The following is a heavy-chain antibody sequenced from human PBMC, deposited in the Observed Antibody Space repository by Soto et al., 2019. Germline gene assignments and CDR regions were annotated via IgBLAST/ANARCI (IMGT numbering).Heavy chain of an antibody. J-gene: IGHJ4*02. CDR3: ARGKEVDY. CDR1: GGSFSGYY. Sequence: SETLSLTCAVYGGSFSGYYWSWIRQPPGKGLEWIGEINHSGSTNYNPSLKSRVTISVDTSKNQFSLKLSSVTAADTAVYYCARGKEVDYWGQGTLVTVSS. V-gene: IGHV4-34*01. CDR2: INHSGST.